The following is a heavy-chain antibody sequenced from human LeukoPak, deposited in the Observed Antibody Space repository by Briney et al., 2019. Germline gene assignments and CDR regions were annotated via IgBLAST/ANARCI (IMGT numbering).Heavy chain of an antibody. CDR1: GYTLTELS. J-gene: IGHJ5*02. CDR3: AIWAGYCSSTSCYRGGFDP. CDR2: FDPEGGET. V-gene: IGHV1-24*01. Sequence: ASVKVSCKVSGYTLTELSMHWVRQAPGKGLEWMGGFDPEGGETIYAQKFQGRVTMTEDTSTDTAYMELSSLRSEDTAVYYCAIWAGYCSSTSCYRGGFDPWGQGTLVTVSS. D-gene: IGHD2-2*02.